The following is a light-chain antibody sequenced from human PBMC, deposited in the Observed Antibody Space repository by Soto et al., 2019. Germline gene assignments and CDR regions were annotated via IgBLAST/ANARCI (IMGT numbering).Light chain of an antibody. Sequence: QSVLTQPPSASGTPGQRVTTSCSGSSPNIGSNYVYWYQQLPGTAPKLLIYRNNQRPSGVPDRFSGSKSGTSASLAISGLRSEDEADYYCAAWDDSLSGPVYVFGTGTKVTVL. V-gene: IGLV1-47*01. CDR2: RNN. J-gene: IGLJ1*01. CDR3: AAWDDSLSGPVYV. CDR1: SPNIGSNY.